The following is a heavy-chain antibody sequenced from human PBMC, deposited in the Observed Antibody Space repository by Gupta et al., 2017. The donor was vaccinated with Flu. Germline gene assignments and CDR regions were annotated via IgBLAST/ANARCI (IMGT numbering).Heavy chain of an antibody. CDR3: AKDHGSGRPSPSDY. V-gene: IGHV3-30*18. J-gene: IGHJ4*02. D-gene: IGHD3-10*01. CDR1: GFPFSSYG. Sequence: QVQLVESGGGVVQPGRSLRLSCAASGFPFSSYGMHWVRQAPGKGLEWVAVISYDGSNKYYADSVKGRFTISRDNSKNTLYLQMNSLRAEDTAVYYCAKDHGSGRPSPSDYWGQGTLVTVSS. CDR2: ISYDGSNK.